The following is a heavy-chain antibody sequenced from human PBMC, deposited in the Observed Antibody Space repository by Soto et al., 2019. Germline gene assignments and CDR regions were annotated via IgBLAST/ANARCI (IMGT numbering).Heavy chain of an antibody. D-gene: IGHD2-15*01. V-gene: IGHV3-9*01. J-gene: IGHJ6*02. CDR1: GFTFDDYA. CDR2: ISWNSNDI. Sequence: GGSLRLSCAVSGFTFDDYAMHWVRQIPGKGLEWVSGISWNSNDIGYSDYVKGRFTISRDSAKNSLYLYISSLRSEDTALYFWAKDLAATRNYAMDMWGEGTT. CDR3: AKDLAATRNYAMDM.